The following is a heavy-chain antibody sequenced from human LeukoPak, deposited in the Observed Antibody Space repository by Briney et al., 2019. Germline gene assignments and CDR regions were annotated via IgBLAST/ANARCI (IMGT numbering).Heavy chain of an antibody. J-gene: IGHJ4*02. CDR2: ISTTSSHI. CDR3: VRVAYGDYYLDY. Sequence: GGSLRLSCAASGFTFSSYSMNWVRQAPGKGLEWVSSISTTSSHIYYADSVKGRFTVSRDYAKNSLFLQMTSLRAEDTAVYYCVRVAYGDYYLDYWGQGTLVTVSS. V-gene: IGHV3-21*01. CDR1: GFTFSSYS. D-gene: IGHD4-17*01.